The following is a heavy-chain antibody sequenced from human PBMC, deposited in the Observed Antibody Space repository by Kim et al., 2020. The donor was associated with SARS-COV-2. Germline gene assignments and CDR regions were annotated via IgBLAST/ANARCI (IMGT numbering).Heavy chain of an antibody. D-gene: IGHD4-17*01. Sequence: GESLKISCKGSGYSFTSYWIGWVRQMPGKGLEWMGIIYPGDSDTRYSPSFQGQVTISADKSISTAYLQWSSLKASDTAMYYCAKVGTTVTTGGGGVAFDIWGQGTMVTVSS. CDR3: AKVGTTVTTGGGGVAFDI. J-gene: IGHJ3*02. CDR1: GYSFTSYW. CDR2: IYPGDSDT. V-gene: IGHV5-51*01.